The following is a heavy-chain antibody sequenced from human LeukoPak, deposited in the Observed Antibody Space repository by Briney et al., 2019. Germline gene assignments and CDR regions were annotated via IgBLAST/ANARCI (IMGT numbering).Heavy chain of an antibody. J-gene: IGHJ4*02. V-gene: IGHV4-34*01. CDR1: GGSFSGYY. D-gene: IGHD5-18*01. CDR2: INHSGST. Sequence: SETLSLTCAVYGGSFSGYYWSWIRQPPGKGLEWIGEINHSGSTNYNTSLKSRVTISVDTSKNQFSLKLSSVTAADTAVYYCARVGSSYGYSGYFDYWGQGTLVTVSS. CDR3: ARVGSSYGYSGYFDY.